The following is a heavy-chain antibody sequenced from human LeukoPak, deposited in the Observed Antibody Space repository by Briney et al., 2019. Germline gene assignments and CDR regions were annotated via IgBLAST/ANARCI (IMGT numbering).Heavy chain of an antibody. D-gene: IGHD3-3*01. Sequence: PSETLSLTCTVSGGSISSYYWSWIRQPPGKGPEWIGFIYYIGNTNYNPSLKSRVAISVDTSKNQFSLKLSSVTAADTAVYWCARGAFGVLLSAFDIWGQGTMVTVSS. V-gene: IGHV4-59*08. CDR2: IYYIGNT. CDR1: GGSISSYY. CDR3: ARGAFGVLLSAFDI. J-gene: IGHJ3*02.